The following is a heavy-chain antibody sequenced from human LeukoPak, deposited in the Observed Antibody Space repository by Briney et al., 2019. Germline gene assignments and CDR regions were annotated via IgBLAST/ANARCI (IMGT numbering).Heavy chain of an antibody. V-gene: IGHV7-4-1*02. J-gene: IGHJ3*02. CDR1: GYTFTSYA. D-gene: IGHD3-22*01. CDR3: ASASPNSGYYDLRAFDI. Sequence: ASVKVSCKASGYTFTSYAMNWVRQAPGQGLEWMGWINTNTGNPTYAQGFTGRFVFSLDTSVSTAYLQISSLKAEDTAVYYCASASPNSGYYDLRAFDIWGQGTMVTVSS. CDR2: INTNTGNP.